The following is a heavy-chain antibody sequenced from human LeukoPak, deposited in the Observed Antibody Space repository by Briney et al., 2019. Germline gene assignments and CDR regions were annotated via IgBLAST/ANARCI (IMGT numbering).Heavy chain of an antibody. J-gene: IGHJ6*04. CDR1: GFTFSSYS. Sequence: GGSLRLSCAASGFTFSSYSMNWVRQAPGKGLEWVSSISSSSSYIYYADSVKGRFTISRDNAKNSLYLQMNSLRAEDTAVYYCASDPGRGPPPVWGKGTTVTVSS. V-gene: IGHV3-21*01. CDR3: ASDPGRGPPPV. CDR2: ISSSSSYI. D-gene: IGHD7-27*01.